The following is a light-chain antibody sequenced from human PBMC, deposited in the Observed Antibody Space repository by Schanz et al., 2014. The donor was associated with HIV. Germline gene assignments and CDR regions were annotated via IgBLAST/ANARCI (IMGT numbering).Light chain of an antibody. V-gene: IGLV2-14*03. CDR3: SSYTSSTTLHVV. Sequence: QSALTQPASVSGSPGQSITISCPGTSSDVGGYNFVSWYQQHPGKAPKFIIYDVNNRPSGVSNRFSGSKSGNTASLTISGLQAEDEADYYCSSYTSSTTLHVVFGGGTKLTVL. J-gene: IGLJ2*01. CDR2: DVN. CDR1: SSDVGGYNF.